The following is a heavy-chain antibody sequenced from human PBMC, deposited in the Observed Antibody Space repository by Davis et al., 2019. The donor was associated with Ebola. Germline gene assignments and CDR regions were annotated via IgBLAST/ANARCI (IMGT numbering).Heavy chain of an antibody. Sequence: GESLKISCAASGFTFSSYSMNWVRQAPGKGLEWVSSISSSSSYIYYADSVKGRFTISRDNAKNSLYLQMNSLRAEDTAVYYCAREEANPEYNWNYTHYYYYYGMDVWGQGTTVTVSS. J-gene: IGHJ6*02. CDR3: AREEANPEYNWNYTHYYYYYGMDV. D-gene: IGHD1-7*01. CDR1: GFTFSSYS. CDR2: ISSSSSYI. V-gene: IGHV3-21*01.